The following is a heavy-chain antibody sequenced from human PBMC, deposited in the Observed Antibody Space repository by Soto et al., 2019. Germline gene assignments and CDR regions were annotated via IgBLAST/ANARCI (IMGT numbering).Heavy chain of an antibody. J-gene: IGHJ5*02. V-gene: IGHV4-59*11. CDR1: GGSISSHY. CDR2: IHYSGST. Sequence: SETLSLTCTVSGGSISSHYWAWIRQPPVNGLEWIGYIHYSGSTNYNASLKSRVTISVDTSKNQFSLKLSSVTAADTAVYYCASYYGSGSYCNWFDPWGQGTLVTVSS. D-gene: IGHD3-10*01. CDR3: ASYYGSGSYCNWFDP.